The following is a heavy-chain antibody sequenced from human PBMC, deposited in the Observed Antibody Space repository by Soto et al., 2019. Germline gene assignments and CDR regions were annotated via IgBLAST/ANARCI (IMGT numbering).Heavy chain of an antibody. CDR3: ARDYQGGYSYGYVYYGMDV. Sequence: QVQPVQSGAEVKKPGSSVKVSCKASGGTFSSYAISWVRQAPGQGLEWMGGIIPIFGTANYAQKFQGRVTITADESTSTAYMELSSLRSEDTAVYYCARDYQGGYSYGYVYYGMDVWGQGTTVTVSS. J-gene: IGHJ6*02. CDR1: GGTFSSYA. V-gene: IGHV1-69*01. CDR2: IIPIFGTA. D-gene: IGHD5-18*01.